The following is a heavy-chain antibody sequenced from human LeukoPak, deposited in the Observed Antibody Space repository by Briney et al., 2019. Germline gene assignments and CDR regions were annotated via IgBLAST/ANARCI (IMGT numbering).Heavy chain of an antibody. CDR1: GYTFTSYY. D-gene: IGHD6-19*01. Sequence: GASVKVSCKASGYTFTSYYMHWVRQAPGQGLEWMGIINPSGDSTSYAQKFQGRVTMTRDTSTSTVYMELSSLRSEDTAVYYCARSPVAGAFDIWGQGTMVTVSS. CDR2: INPSGDST. CDR3: ARSPVAGAFDI. V-gene: IGHV1-46*01. J-gene: IGHJ3*02.